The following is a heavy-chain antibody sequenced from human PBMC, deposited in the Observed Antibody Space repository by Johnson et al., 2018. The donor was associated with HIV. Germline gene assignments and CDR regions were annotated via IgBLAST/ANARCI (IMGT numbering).Heavy chain of an antibody. V-gene: IGHV3-66*01. D-gene: IGHD1-7*01. CDR2: LNSGGGT. CDR3: AREPLGNYVLGYAFDI. CDR1: GFTVSSNY. Sequence: VQLVESGGGVVQPGGSLRLSCAASGFTVSSNYMTWVRQGPGKGLEWVSVLNSGGGTYFADSVTGRFTISRDNAKNTLYLQMHSLRAEDTAVYFCAREPLGNYVLGYAFDIWGQGTMVTVSS. J-gene: IGHJ3*02.